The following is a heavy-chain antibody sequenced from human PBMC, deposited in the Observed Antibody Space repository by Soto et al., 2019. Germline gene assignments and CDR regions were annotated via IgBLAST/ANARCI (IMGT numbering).Heavy chain of an antibody. CDR3: ARAGTTRYYYGMDV. V-gene: IGHV4-31*03. Sequence: SETLSLTCTVSGGSISSGGYYWSWIRQHPGKGLEWIGYIYYSGSTYYNPSLKSRVTISVDTSKNQFSLKLSSVTAADTAVYYCARAGTTRYYYGMDVWGQGTTVTVSS. CDR1: GGSISSGGYY. CDR2: IYYSGST. J-gene: IGHJ6*02. D-gene: IGHD1-1*01.